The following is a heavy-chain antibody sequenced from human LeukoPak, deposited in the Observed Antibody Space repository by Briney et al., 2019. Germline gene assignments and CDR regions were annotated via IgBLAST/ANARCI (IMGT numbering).Heavy chain of an antibody. V-gene: IGHV3-7*03. Sequence: GGSLRLSCAASGFTFSSYAMSWVRQAPGRGPEWVANINPGGGEKYSVDSVKGRFTISRDNAKNSVYLQMSSLRAEDTAVYYCTRDYSGNDHGIDNWGQGTLVTVSS. J-gene: IGHJ4*02. CDR2: INPGGGEK. CDR1: GFTFSSYA. D-gene: IGHD5-12*01. CDR3: TRDYSGNDHGIDN.